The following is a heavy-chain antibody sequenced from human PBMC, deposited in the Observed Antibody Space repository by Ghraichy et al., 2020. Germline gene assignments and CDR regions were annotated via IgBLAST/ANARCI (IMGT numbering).Heavy chain of an antibody. D-gene: IGHD3-10*01. Sequence: ASVKVSCKTSGYTFTGYYMHWVRQAPGQGLEWMGWINPNSGGTNYAQKFQGRVTMTTDTSTSSAYMELSRLRSDDTAVYYCARVPLYDYGRYYNEYYFDYWGQGTLVTVSS. CDR2: INPNSGGT. CDR1: GYTFTGYY. J-gene: IGHJ4*02. V-gene: IGHV1-2*02. CDR3: ARVPLYDYGRYYNEYYFDY.